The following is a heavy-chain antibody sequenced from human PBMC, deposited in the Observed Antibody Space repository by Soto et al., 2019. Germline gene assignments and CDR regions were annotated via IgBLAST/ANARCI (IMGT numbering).Heavy chain of an antibody. Sequence: SETLSLTSTVSGRSISNYYWSWLRQPPGKGLEWIGYIYSSGSTHYNPSLQSRVTISADTSKNQVSLKVRSVTAADTAVYYCARDHPHSYGVYYFDYWGQGTPVTVS. D-gene: IGHD5-18*01. CDR2: IYSSGST. CDR1: GRSISNYY. V-gene: IGHV4-59*01. J-gene: IGHJ4*02. CDR3: ARDHPHSYGVYYFDY.